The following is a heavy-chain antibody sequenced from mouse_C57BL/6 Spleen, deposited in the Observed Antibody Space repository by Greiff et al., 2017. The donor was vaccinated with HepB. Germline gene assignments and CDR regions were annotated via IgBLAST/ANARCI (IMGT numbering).Heavy chain of an antibody. J-gene: IGHJ2*01. CDR3: ARHEGSKDLSLYEDYFDY. D-gene: IGHD2-12*01. CDR1: GYTFTEYT. CDR2: FYPGSGSI. Sequence: QVHVKQSGAELVKPGASVKLSCKASGYTFTEYTIHWVKQRSGQGLEWIGWFYPGSGSIKYNEKFKDKATLTADKSSSTVYMELSRLTSEDSAVYFCARHEGSKDLSLYEDYFDYWGQGTTLTVSS. V-gene: IGHV1-62-2*01.